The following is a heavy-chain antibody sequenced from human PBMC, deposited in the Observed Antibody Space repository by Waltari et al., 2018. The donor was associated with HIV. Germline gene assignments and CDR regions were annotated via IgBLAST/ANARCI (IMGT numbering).Heavy chain of an antibody. CDR3: ARDRGYSYGYGGGPTRFDY. CDR2: MDYSGNT. D-gene: IGHD5-18*01. J-gene: IGHJ4*02. V-gene: IGHV4-39*02. Sequence: QLQLQESGPGLVKPSETLSLICTVSGGSISSSRYYWGWIRQPPGKGLEWIGSMDYSGNTHYNPALKSRVTISAYTSKKQFSLKVSSATAADTAFYYCARDRGYSYGYGGGPTRFDYWGQGTLVTVSS. CDR1: GGSISSSRYY.